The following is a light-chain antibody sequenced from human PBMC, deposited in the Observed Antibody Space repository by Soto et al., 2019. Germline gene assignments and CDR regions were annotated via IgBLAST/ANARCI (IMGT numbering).Light chain of an antibody. J-gene: IGKJ1*01. CDR3: QHYGSSRT. V-gene: IGKV3-20*01. Sequence: EIVLTQSPGTLSLSPGERATHSCRASQSVSSSYLAWYQLKPGQAPRLLIYAASSRSGGTPDRFSGSGSGTDHTLTISRLEPEDFAVYYCQHYGSSRTFGHGTKVEVK. CDR2: AAS. CDR1: QSVSSSY.